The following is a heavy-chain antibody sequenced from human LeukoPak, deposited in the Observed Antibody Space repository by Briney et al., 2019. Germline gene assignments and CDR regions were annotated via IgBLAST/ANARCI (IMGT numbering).Heavy chain of an antibody. CDR3: ARRMATIISDAFDI. CDR1: GFTFSTYW. J-gene: IGHJ3*02. Sequence: GGSLRLSCAASGFTFSTYWMHWVRQAPGKGLVWVSRINGDGGSRNYADSVKGRFTISRDNAKNTLYLQMSSLRAEDTAVYYCARRMATIISDAFDIWGQGTMVTVSS. V-gene: IGHV3-74*01. D-gene: IGHD5-24*01. CDR2: INGDGGSR.